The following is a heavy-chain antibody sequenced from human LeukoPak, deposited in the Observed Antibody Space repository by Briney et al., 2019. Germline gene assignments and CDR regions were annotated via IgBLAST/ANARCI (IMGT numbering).Heavy chain of an antibody. J-gene: IGHJ4*02. CDR1: GGTFSSYA. D-gene: IGHD4-23*01. CDR2: IIPILGIA. CDR3: ARDLYGGPDY. V-gene: IGHV1-69*04. Sequence: SVKVSCKASGGTFSSYAISWVRQAPGQGLEWMGRIIPILGIANYAQKFQGRVTITADKSTSTAYIELSSLRSEDTAVYYCARDLYGGPDYWGQGTLVTVSS.